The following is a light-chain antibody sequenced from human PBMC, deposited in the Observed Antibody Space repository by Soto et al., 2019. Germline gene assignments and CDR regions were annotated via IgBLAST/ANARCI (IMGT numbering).Light chain of an antibody. Sequence: QSALNQPPSAAGSPGQSVTISCTGASSDVGGYNYVSWYQQHPGKAPKLMIYEVSKLPSGVPDRFSGSKSGNTASLTVSGRQAEDEADYYCSSYGGSNNLVFGGGTKVTVL. CDR1: SSDVGGYNY. CDR2: EVS. J-gene: IGLJ2*01. V-gene: IGLV2-8*01. CDR3: SSYGGSNNLV.